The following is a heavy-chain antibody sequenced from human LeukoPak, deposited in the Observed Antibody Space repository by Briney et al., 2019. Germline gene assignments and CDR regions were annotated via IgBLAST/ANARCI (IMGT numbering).Heavy chain of an antibody. J-gene: IGHJ4*02. CDR3: ARARGSFTYYFDY. CDR2: INHSGSA. V-gene: IGHV4-34*01. CDR1: GGSFSVYY. D-gene: IGHD3-16*01. Sequence: SETLSLTCAVYGGSFSVYYWSWIRQPPGKGLEWIGEINHSGSANYNPSLKSRVTISVDTSKNQFSLKLSSVTAADTAVYYCARARGSFTYYFDYWGQGTLVTVSS.